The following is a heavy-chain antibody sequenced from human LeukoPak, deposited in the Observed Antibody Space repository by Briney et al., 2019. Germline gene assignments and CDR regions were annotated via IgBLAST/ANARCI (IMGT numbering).Heavy chain of an antibody. CDR3: ARSPSRLGKNAFDI. D-gene: IGHD2-2*01. J-gene: IGHJ3*02. Sequence: GESLKISCKGSGYSFTSYWIGGVRQMPGKGLEWRGIIYPADSDTRYSPSFQGQVTISADKSISTAYLQWSSLKASDPAMYYCARSPSRLGKNAFDIWGQGTMVTVSS. V-gene: IGHV5-51*01. CDR2: IYPADSDT. CDR1: GYSFTSYW.